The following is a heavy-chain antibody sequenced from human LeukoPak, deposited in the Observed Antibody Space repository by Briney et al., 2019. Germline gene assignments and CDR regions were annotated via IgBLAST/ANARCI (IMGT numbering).Heavy chain of an antibody. CDR2: ISYDGSDF. D-gene: IGHD3-22*01. Sequence: GGSLRLSCEASGFVLSRHAMHWVRQAPGKGLEWLAIISYDGSDFYYADSVKGRFTISRDNLRDTLYLQMSGLRAEDTALYYCARDRRKAYYDNSGFFYYLDYWGQGIPVTVSS. CDR1: GFVLSRHA. CDR3: ARDRRKAYYDNSGFFYYLDY. V-gene: IGHV3-30*04. J-gene: IGHJ4*02.